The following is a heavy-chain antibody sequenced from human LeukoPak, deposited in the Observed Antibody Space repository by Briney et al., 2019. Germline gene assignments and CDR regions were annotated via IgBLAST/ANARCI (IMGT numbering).Heavy chain of an antibody. Sequence: GGSLRLSCAASGFTFRNYAMSWVRQAPGKGLEWVSAISGSGDETNYADSVKGRLTISRDNSKNTLFLQMNSLRAEDTAVYYCARALDIVATITPIDYWGQGTLVTVSS. D-gene: IGHD5-12*01. CDR2: ISGSGDET. CDR3: ARALDIVATITPIDY. J-gene: IGHJ4*02. CDR1: GFTFRNYA. V-gene: IGHV3-23*01.